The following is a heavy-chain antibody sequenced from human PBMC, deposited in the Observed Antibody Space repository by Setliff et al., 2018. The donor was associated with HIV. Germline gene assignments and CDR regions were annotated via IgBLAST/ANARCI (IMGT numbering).Heavy chain of an antibody. Sequence: GGSLRLSCAASGFTFSSHGMHWVRQAPGKGLEWVAVIWYDGSNKYYADSVKGRFTISRDDAKNSLFLQMNSLRAEDTAMYYCARVLYISGWYGPVVKALDMWGQGTMVTVSS. D-gene: IGHD6-19*01. CDR3: ARVLYISGWYGPVVKALDM. CDR1: GFTFSSHG. J-gene: IGHJ3*02. CDR2: IWYDGSNK. V-gene: IGHV3-33*01.